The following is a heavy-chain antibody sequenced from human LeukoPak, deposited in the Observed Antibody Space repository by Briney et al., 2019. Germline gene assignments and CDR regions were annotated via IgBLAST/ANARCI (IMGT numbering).Heavy chain of an antibody. Sequence: PSETLSLTCAVYGGAFRGYCWSWIRQSPGKGLEWIGEINQSGGTNYNPSLKSRVTISVDTSKNQFSLKLSSVTAADTAVYYCARGGGTVGFDPWGQGTLVTVSS. D-gene: IGHD2-8*02. J-gene: IGHJ5*02. CDR1: GGAFRGYC. CDR3: ARGGGTVGFDP. CDR2: INQSGGT. V-gene: IGHV4-34*01.